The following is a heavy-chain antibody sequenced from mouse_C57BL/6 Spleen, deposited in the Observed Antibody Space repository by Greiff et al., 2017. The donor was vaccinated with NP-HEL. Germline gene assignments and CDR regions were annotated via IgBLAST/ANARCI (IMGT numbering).Heavy chain of an antibody. Sequence: VQLVESGAELARPGASVKMSCKASGYTFTSYTMHWVKQRPGQGLEWIGYINPSSGYTKYNQKFKDKATLTADKSSSTAYMQLSSLTSEDSAVYDCARSRYDYDPAWFAYWGQGTLVTVSA. CDR2: INPSSGYT. CDR3: ARSRYDYDPAWFAY. D-gene: IGHD2-4*01. CDR1: GYTFTSYT. V-gene: IGHV1-4*01. J-gene: IGHJ3*01.